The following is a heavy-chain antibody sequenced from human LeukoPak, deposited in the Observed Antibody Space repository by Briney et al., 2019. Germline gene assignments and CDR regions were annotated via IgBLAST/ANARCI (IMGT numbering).Heavy chain of an antibody. CDR2: IYYSGST. CDR3: ARGSRELDYFDY. J-gene: IGHJ4*02. D-gene: IGHD1-7*01. CDR1: GGXISSYY. Sequence: SETLSLTCTVSGGXISSYYCSWIRQPPGKGLEWIGYIYYSGSTKYNPSLKSRVTISVDTSKTQFSLKLNSVTAADTAVYYCARGSRELDYFDYWGQGTLVTVSS. V-gene: IGHV4-59*01.